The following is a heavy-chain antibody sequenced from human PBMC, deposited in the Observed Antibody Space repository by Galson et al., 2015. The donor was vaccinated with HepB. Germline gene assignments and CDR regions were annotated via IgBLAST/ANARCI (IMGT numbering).Heavy chain of an antibody. CDR2: IVPIFGTP. Sequence: SCKGSGDTFDSSSINWLRQAPGQGLQWMGRIVPIFGTPTYAQNFQDRVTITADDSTKTVYMELTSLRSDDTAVYYCATGAGRQVNWFDPWGQGTPVTVSS. D-gene: IGHD6-19*01. J-gene: IGHJ5*02. CDR1: GDTFDSSS. V-gene: IGHV1-69*01. CDR3: ATGAGRQVNWFDP.